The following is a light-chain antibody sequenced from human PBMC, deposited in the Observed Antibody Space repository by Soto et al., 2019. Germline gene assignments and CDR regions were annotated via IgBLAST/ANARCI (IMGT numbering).Light chain of an antibody. CDR3: QLYASSLRT. CDR2: GAS. J-gene: IGKJ1*01. Sequence: EIVLTQSPGTLSLSPGERATLSCRASQSVSSSYLAWYQQKPGQAPRLLIYGASSRATGIPDRFSGSGSGTDFTLTISRREPEDFAVFYCQLYASSLRTFGQGTKVEIK. CDR1: QSVSSSY. V-gene: IGKV3-20*01.